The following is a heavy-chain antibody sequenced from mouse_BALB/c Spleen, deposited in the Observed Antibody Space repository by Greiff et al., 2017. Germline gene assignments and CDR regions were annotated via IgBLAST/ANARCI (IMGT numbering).Heavy chain of an antibody. D-gene: IGHD2-4*01. CDR3: TLEITTWFAY. V-gene: IGHV1-69*02. CDR2: IYPSDSYT. Sequence: QVQLQQPGAELVRPGASVKLSCKASGYTFTSYWINWVKQRPGQGLEWIGNIYPSDSYTNYNQKFKDKATLTVDKSSSTAYMQLSSPTSEDSAVCYCTLEITTWFAYWGQGTLVTVSA. J-gene: IGHJ3*01. CDR1: GYTFTSYW.